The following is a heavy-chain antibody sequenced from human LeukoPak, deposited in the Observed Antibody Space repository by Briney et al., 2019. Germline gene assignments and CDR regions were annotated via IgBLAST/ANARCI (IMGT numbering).Heavy chain of an antibody. CDR1: GGSFSGYY. CDR3: ARVGYSGYDNRGSFDY. D-gene: IGHD5-12*01. CDR2: INHSGGT. J-gene: IGHJ4*02. Sequence: SETLSLTCAVYGGSFSGYYWSWIRQPPGKGLEWIGEINHSGGTNYNPSLKSRVTISVDTSKNQFSLRLSSVTAADTAVYYCARVGYSGYDNRGSFDYWGQGTLVTVSS. V-gene: IGHV4-34*01.